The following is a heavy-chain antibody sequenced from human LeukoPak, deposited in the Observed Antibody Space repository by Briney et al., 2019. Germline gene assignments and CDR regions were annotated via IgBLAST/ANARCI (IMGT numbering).Heavy chain of an antibody. CDR1: GFTFSNYW. V-gene: IGHV3-7*01. D-gene: IGHD6-6*01. CDR2: IKQDGSDK. CDR3: ARRHASSSMDY. Sequence: GGSLRLSCAASGFTFSNYWMSWVRQAPGKGLERVANIKQDGSDKYYVDSVKGRFTISRDNAKNSLYLQMNSLRAEDTAVYYCARRHASSSMDYWGQGTLVTVSS. J-gene: IGHJ4*02.